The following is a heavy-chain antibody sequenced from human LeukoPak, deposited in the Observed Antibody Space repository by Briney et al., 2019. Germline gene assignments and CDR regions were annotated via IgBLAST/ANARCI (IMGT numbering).Heavy chain of an antibody. CDR2: IRYDGSNK. J-gene: IGHJ4*02. Sequence: GGSLRLSCAASGFTFSSYGMHWVRQAPGKGLEWVAFIRYDGSNKYYADSVKGRFTISRDNSKNTLYRQMNSLRAEDTAVYYCAKDRGELLPYYFDYWGQGTLVTVSS. V-gene: IGHV3-30*02. D-gene: IGHD1-26*01. CDR3: AKDRGELLPYYFDY. CDR1: GFTFSSYG.